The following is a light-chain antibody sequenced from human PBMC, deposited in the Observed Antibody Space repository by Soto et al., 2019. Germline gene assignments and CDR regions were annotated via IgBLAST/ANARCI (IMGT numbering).Light chain of an antibody. CDR1: QGVSNW. V-gene: IGKV1-12*01. Sequence: DIQLTQSPSSVSASVGDRITITCRASQGVSNWLAWYQQKPGRAPNLLIYATSSLHSGVPSRFSGSGSGTDFTLTISSLQAEDFAPYYCQQAGSFPLTFGPGTKTVYQT. J-gene: IGKJ3*01. CDR3: QQAGSFPLT. CDR2: ATS.